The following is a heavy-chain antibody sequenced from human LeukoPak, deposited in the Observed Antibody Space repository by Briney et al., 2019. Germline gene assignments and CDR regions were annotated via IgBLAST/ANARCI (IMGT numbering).Heavy chain of an antibody. V-gene: IGHV3-48*01. CDR1: GFSFSNYG. CDR3: AREAYGSGYQKVFYY. Sequence: PGGSLRLSCAASGFSFSNYGMHWVRQAPGKGLEWVSYISSSSTIYYPDSVKGRFTISRDNAKNSLYLQMNSLRAEDTALYYCAREAYGSGYQKVFYYWGQGTLVTVSS. D-gene: IGHD3-10*01. J-gene: IGHJ4*02. CDR2: ISSSSTI.